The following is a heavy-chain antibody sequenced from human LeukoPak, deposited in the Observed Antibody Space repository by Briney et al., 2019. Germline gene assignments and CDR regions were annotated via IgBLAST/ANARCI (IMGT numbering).Heavy chain of an antibody. J-gene: IGHJ3*02. CDR2: IYHSGST. D-gene: IGHD3-9*01. V-gene: IGHV4-38-2*02. CDR1: GYSISSGYY. CDR3: ARHVKLRYFDWLLHKNDAFDI. Sequence: SETLSLTCIVSGYSISSGYYWGWIRQPPGKGLEWIGSIYHSGSTYYNPSLKSRVTISVDTSKNQFSLKLSSVTAADTAVYYCARHVKLRYFDWLLHKNDAFDIWGQGTMVIVSS.